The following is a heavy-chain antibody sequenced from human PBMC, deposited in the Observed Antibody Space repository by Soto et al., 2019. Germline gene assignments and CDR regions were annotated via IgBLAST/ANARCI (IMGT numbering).Heavy chain of an antibody. CDR3: ATLWFGEADY. Sequence: QLQLQESGPGLVKPSETLSLTCTVSGGSISSSYYWGWIRKPPGKGLEWIGSIYYSGSTYYNPSLKSRVTISVDTSKNQFSLKLSSVTAADTAVYYCATLWFGEADYWGQGTLVTVSS. CDR1: GGSISSSYY. CDR2: IYYSGST. V-gene: IGHV4-39*01. J-gene: IGHJ4*02. D-gene: IGHD3-10*01.